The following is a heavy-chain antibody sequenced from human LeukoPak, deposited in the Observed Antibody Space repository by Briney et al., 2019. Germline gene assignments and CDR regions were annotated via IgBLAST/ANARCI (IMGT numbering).Heavy chain of an antibody. D-gene: IGHD5-18*01. J-gene: IGHJ4*02. CDR1: GFTFSGST. CDR3: ATVITTMV. Sequence: GGSLKLSCAASGFTFSGSTMHWVRQASGKGLEWVGRIRSKANSYATAYAASVKGRFTISRDDSKNTAYLQMNSLKTEDTAVYYCATVITTMVWGQGTLVTVSS. CDR2: IRSKANSYAT. V-gene: IGHV3-73*01.